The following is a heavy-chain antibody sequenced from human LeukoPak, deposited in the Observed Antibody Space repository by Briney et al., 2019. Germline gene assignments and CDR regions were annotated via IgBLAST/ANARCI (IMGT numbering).Heavy chain of an antibody. Sequence: PGGSLRLSCAASGFTFSDYYMSWIRQAPGKGLEWVSSISSSSSNIYYADSVKGRFTISRDNAKNSLYLQMNSLRAEDTAVYYCATEVRSWSGYYNSSGPFDFWGQGNLVTVSS. J-gene: IGHJ4*02. V-gene: IGHV3-11*01. D-gene: IGHD3-22*01. CDR1: GFTFSDYY. CDR3: ATEVRSWSGYYNSSGPFDF. CDR2: ISSSSSNI.